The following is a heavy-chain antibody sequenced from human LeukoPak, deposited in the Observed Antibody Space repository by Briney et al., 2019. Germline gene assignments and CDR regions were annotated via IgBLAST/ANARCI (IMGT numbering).Heavy chain of an antibody. D-gene: IGHD4-17*01. CDR2: IIPIFGTA. V-gene: IGHV1-69*13. J-gene: IGHJ6*02. CDR3: ARGDYGETYGMDV. CDR1: GYTFTSYG. Sequence: ASVKVSCKASGYTFTSYGISWVRQAPGQGLEWMGGIIPIFGTANYAQKFQGRVTITADESTSTAYMELSSLRSEDTAVYYCARGDYGETYGMDVWGQGTTVTVSS.